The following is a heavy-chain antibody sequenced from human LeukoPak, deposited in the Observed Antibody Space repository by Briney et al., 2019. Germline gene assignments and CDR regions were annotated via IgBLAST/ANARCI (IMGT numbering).Heavy chain of an antibody. Sequence: SETLSLTCTVSGGSISSYYWSWIRQPPGKGLEWIGEINHSGSTNYNPSLKSRVTISVDTSKNQFSLKLSSVTAADTAVYYCARGGLFTYYYGMDVWGQGTTVTVSS. V-gene: IGHV4-34*01. J-gene: IGHJ6*02. D-gene: IGHD2-21*01. CDR1: GGSISSYY. CDR2: INHSGST. CDR3: ARGGLFTYYYGMDV.